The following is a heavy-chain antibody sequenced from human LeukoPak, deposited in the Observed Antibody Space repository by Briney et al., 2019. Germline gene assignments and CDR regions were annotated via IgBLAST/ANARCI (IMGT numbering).Heavy chain of an antibody. CDR1: GFTFSDHY. CDR3: ARAYSYGYGILAY. V-gene: IGHV3-11*01. Sequence: GGSLRLSCAASGFTFSDHYMSWIRQAPGKGLEWVSYISSSGSTIYYADSVKGRFTISRDNAKNSLYLQMNSLRAEDTAVYYCARAYSYGYGILAYWGQGTLVTVSS. CDR2: ISSSGSTI. J-gene: IGHJ4*02. D-gene: IGHD5-18*01.